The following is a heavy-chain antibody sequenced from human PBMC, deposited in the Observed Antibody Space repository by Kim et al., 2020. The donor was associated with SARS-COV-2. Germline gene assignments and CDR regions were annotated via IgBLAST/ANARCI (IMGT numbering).Heavy chain of an antibody. CDR3: ARTKRSTIFGVVQWFDP. V-gene: IGHV4-30-2*05. J-gene: IGHJ5*02. D-gene: IGHD3-3*01. Sequence: LKSRVTISVDTSRNQFALKLSSVTAADTAVYYCARTKRSTIFGVVQWFDPWGQGTLVTVSS.